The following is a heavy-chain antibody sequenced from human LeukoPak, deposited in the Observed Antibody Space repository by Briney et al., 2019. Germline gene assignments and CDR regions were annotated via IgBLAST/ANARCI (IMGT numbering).Heavy chain of an antibody. CDR2: IYYSGST. CDR3: ARDRHPSTYYDYVWGSYRPSSAPHNWFDP. D-gene: IGHD3-16*02. J-gene: IGHJ5*02. CDR1: GGSISSYH. V-gene: IGHV4-59*01. Sequence: SETLSLTCTVSGGSISSYHWSWIRQPPGKGLEWIGYIYYSGSTNYNPSLKSRVTISVDTSKNQFSLKLSSVTAADTAVYYCARDRHPSTYYDYVWGSYRPSSAPHNWFDPWGQGTLVTVSS.